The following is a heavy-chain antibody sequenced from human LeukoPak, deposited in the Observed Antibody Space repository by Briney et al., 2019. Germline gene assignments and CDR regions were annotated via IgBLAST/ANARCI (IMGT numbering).Heavy chain of an antibody. Sequence: PSETLSLTCTVSGGSISSYYWSWIRQPAGKGLEWIGRIYTSGSTNYNPSLKSRVTMSVDTSKNQFSLKLSSVTAADTAVYYCARVGKGYDFWSGYSPSGAFDIWGQGTMVTVSS. D-gene: IGHD3-3*01. CDR2: IYTSGST. V-gene: IGHV4-4*07. CDR3: ARVGKGYDFWSGYSPSGAFDI. CDR1: GGSISSYY. J-gene: IGHJ3*02.